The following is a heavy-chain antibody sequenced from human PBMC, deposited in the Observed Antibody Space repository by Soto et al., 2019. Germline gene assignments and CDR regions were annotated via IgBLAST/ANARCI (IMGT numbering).Heavy chain of an antibody. V-gene: IGHV4-30-4*01. J-gene: IGHJ6*02. CDR3: ARAFDDFPPLDYYGMDV. D-gene: IGHD1-1*01. CDR2: IYYSGST. CDR1: GGSISSGGYY. Sequence: SPTLSLSCTVSGGSISSGGYYWRWIRQPPGKGLEWIGYIYYSGSTYYNPSLKSRVTISVDTSKNQFALKLSSVTAADTAVYYCARAFDDFPPLDYYGMDVWGQGTTVT.